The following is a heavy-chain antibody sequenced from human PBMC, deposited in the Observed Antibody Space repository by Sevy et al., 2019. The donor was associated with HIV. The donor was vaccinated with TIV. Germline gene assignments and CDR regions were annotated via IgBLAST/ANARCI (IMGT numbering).Heavy chain of an antibody. J-gene: IGHJ4*02. Sequence: SCAASGFTFSNAWMSWVRQAPGKGLEWVGRIKSKTDGGTTDYAAPVKGRFTISRDDSKNTLYLQMNSLKTEDTAVYYCTTTQIRWPLDYWGQGTLVTVSS. CDR3: TTTQIRWPLDY. CDR1: GFTFSNAW. CDR2: IKSKTDGGTT. V-gene: IGHV3-15*01.